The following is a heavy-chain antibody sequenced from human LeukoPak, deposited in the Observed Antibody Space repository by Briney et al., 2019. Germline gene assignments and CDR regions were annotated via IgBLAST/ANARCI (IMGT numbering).Heavy chain of an antibody. J-gene: IGHJ4*02. CDR2: IYYSGST. CDR1: GGSISSSSCY. CDR3: ARLPAGSGSLSYFDY. V-gene: IGHV4-39*01. D-gene: IGHD3-10*01. Sequence: SETLSLTCTVSGGSISSSSCYWGWIRQPPGKGLEWIGSIYYSGSTYYNPSLKSRATISVDTSKNQFSLKLSSVTAADTAVYYCARLPAGSGSLSYFDYWGQGTLATVSS.